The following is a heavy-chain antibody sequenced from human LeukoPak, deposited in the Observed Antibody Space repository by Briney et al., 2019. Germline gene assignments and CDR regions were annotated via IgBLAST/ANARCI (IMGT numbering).Heavy chain of an antibody. CDR1: GFTFSSYG. J-gene: IGHJ4*02. Sequence: GGSLRLSCAASGFTFSSYGMHWVRQAPGKGLEWVAVISYDGSNKYYADSVKGRFTISRDNSKNTLYLQINSLRAEDTAVYYCAKPNMGYWAIDSWGQGTLVTVSS. CDR3: AKPNMGYWAIDS. D-gene: IGHD1-26*01. V-gene: IGHV3-30*18. CDR2: ISYDGSNK.